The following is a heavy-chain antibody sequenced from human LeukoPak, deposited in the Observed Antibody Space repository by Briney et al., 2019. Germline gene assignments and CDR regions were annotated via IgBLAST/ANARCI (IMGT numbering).Heavy chain of an antibody. CDR3: ARDKIEWELTRRSWFDP. D-gene: IGHD1-26*01. J-gene: IGHJ5*02. V-gene: IGHV1-2*02. CDR2: INPNSGGT. Sequence: ASVKVSCKASGYTFTGYYMHWVRQAPGQGLEWMGWINPNSGGTDYAQKFQGRVTMTRDTSISTAYMELSRLRSDDTAVYYCARDKIEWELTRRSWFDPWGQGTLVTASS. CDR1: GYTFTGYY.